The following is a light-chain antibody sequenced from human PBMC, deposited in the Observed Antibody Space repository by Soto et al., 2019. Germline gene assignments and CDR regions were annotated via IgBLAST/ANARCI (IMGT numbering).Light chain of an antibody. CDR2: GNT. CDR1: SSNIGAGYD. V-gene: IGLV1-40*01. J-gene: IGLJ2*01. CDR3: QSYDSSLTVV. Sequence: QSVLTQPPSVSGAPGQRVTISCTGSSSNIGAGYDVHWYQQFPGTTTQFLIYGNTNPPSGVPDRFSASKSGTSASLDIAGLQAEDEAEYFCQSYDSSLTVVFGRGTKLTVL.